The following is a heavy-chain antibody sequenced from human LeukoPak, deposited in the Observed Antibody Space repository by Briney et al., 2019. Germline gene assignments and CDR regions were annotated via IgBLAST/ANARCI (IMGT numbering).Heavy chain of an antibody. CDR3: AKTHSGYDSYYYYYYMDV. CDR1: GFTFSSYV. Sequence: ESGGSLRLSCAASGFTFSSYVMHWVRQAPGKGLEWVAIISYDGSNKYYADSVKGRFTISRDNSKNTLYLQMNSLRAEDTAVYYCAKTHSGYDSYYYYYYMDVWGKGTTVTVSS. J-gene: IGHJ6*03. D-gene: IGHD5-12*01. V-gene: IGHV3-30*18. CDR2: ISYDGSNK.